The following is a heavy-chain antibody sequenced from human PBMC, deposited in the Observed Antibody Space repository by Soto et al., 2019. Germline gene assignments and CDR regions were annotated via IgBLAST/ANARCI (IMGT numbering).Heavy chain of an antibody. CDR2: IHYSGST. CDR3: ARHSYYSNPLRFDP. D-gene: IGHD4-4*01. V-gene: IGHV4-59*08. CDR1: GGSIIGYY. Sequence: QVQLQESGPGLVQPSETLSLTCTVSGGSIIGYYWSWIRQPPGKGPEWIGNIHYSGSTNYNPSLKSRLTISVDTSKNQFSLRLSSLTAAETAVYYCARHSYYSNPLRFDPWGQGTLVTVSS. J-gene: IGHJ5*02.